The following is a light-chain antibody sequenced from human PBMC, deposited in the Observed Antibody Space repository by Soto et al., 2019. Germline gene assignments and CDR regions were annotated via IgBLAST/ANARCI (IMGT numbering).Light chain of an antibody. V-gene: IGKV3-15*01. Sequence: EGVMTQSPATLSVSPGERATLSCRASQSVSSNLAWYQQTPGQAPRLLIYGASTSATGIPARFSRSGSGTDFTLNLSSLQSEDVAVYNCQQYNNWPPWTFGQGTKVEI. CDR3: QQYNNWPPWT. J-gene: IGKJ1*01. CDR2: GAS. CDR1: QSVSSN.